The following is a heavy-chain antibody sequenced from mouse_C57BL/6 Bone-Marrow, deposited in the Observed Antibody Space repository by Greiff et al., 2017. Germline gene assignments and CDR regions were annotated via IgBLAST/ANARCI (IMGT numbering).Heavy chain of an antibody. CDR2: IYPGSGST. D-gene: IGHD1-1*01. Sequence: QVQLQQPGAELVKPGASVKMSCKASGYTFTSYWITWVKQRPGQGLEWIGDIYPGSGSTNYNEKFKSKATLTVDTSSSTAYMQISSLTSEDSAVYYCARGGTVVAPDYWGQGTTLTVSS. V-gene: IGHV1-55*01. CDR3: ARGGTVVAPDY. CDR1: GYTFTSYW. J-gene: IGHJ2*01.